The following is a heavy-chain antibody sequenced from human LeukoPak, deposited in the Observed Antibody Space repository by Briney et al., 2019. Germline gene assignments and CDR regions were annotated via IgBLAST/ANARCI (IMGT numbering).Heavy chain of an antibody. J-gene: IGHJ4*02. CDR3: ARHDGRGGATMGALDS. V-gene: IGHV4-39*01. Sequence: PSETLSLTCTVSGGSISSGSHHWGWFRQSPGKGLEWIGSIHYSRTTYHNPSLNSRVAISEVTSKNQFSLQLNSVTAADTAVYYCARHDGRGGATMGALDSWGQGSLVTVSS. CDR2: IHYSRTT. D-gene: IGHD5-12*01. CDR1: GGSISSGSHH.